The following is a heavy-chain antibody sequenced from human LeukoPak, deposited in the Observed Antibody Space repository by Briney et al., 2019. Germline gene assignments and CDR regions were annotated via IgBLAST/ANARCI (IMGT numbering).Heavy chain of an antibody. CDR1: GYTLTGYY. Sequence: ASVKVSCNSSGYTLTGYYMHWVRQAPGQGLEWMGCINPNRGGTNYAQKFQGRVTMTRDTSISTAYMELSRLRSDDTAVYYCARGYYYDSSGYFFDYWGQGTLVTVSS. CDR2: INPNRGGT. CDR3: ARGYYYDSSGYFFDY. D-gene: IGHD3-22*01. V-gene: IGHV1-2*02. J-gene: IGHJ4*02.